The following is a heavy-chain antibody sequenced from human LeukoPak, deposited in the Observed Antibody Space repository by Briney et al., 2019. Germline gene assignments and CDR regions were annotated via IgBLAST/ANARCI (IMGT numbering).Heavy chain of an antibody. J-gene: IGHJ5*02. V-gene: IGHV4-34*01. CDR2: INHSGRA. Sequence: SETLSLTCAVSGVPFSNYYWSWVRQSPEKGLEWIGEINHSGRANYNPSLKSRVTISVDTSKNQFSLKLSSVTAADTAVYYCARAAGGSSNWFDPWGQGTLVTVSS. D-gene: IGHD6-6*01. CDR1: GVPFSNYY. CDR3: ARAAGGSSNWFDP.